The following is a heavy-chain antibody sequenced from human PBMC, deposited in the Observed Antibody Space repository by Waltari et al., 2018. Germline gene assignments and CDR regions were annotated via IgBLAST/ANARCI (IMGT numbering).Heavy chain of an antibody. D-gene: IGHD4-17*01. V-gene: IGHV3-23*03. Sequence: EVQLLESGGGLVQPGGSLRLSCAASGFTFSSYAMSWVRQAPGKGLEWVSVIYSGGSTYYADSVKGRFTISRDNSKNTLYLQMNSLRAEDTAVYYCAKDLRRPHDYGDYGVDTYYYMDVWGKGTTVTVSS. CDR1: GFTFSSYA. CDR3: AKDLRRPHDYGDYGVDTYYYMDV. CDR2: IYSGGST. J-gene: IGHJ6*03.